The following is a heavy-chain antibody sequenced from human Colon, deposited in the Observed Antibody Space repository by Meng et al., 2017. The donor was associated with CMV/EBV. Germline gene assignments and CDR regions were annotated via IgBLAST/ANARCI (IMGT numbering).Heavy chain of an antibody. J-gene: IGHJ5*02. CDR3: AKGGNWFRDWFDP. V-gene: IGHV3-30*02. CDR2: IRYDGSKK. Sequence: CAASGFNFSSHGMHWVRQAPGKGLEWVAFIRYDGSKKYYADSVKGRFTISRDNSRTTVYLQVDSLRNDDTALYYCAKGGNWFRDWFDPWGQGTLVTVSS. D-gene: IGHD3-10*01. CDR1: GFNFSSHG.